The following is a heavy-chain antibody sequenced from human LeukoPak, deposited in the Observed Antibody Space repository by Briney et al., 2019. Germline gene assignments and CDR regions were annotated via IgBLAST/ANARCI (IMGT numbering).Heavy chain of an antibody. D-gene: IGHD4-17*01. Sequence: GGSLRLSCAASGFSFSNAWMNWVRQAPGKGLEWVSYISSSSSTIYYADSVKGRFTISRDNSKNTLYLQMNSLRAEDTAVYYCAKVENYGDYVFDYWGQGTLVTVSS. CDR3: AKVENYGDYVFDY. CDR1: GFSFSNAW. CDR2: ISSSSSTI. J-gene: IGHJ4*02. V-gene: IGHV3-48*01.